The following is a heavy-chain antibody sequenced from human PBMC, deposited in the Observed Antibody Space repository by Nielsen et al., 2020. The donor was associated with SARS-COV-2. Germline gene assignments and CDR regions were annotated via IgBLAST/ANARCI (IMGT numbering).Heavy chain of an antibody. CDR3: ARSRGCSATSCFFDY. CDR1: EFSFSSYA. D-gene: IGHD2-2*01. Sequence: GESLKISCAASEFSFSSYAMSWVRQAPGKGLEWVSTISTSGGGTYYADSVKGRFTISRDNAKSSLFLQMHSLRVEDTGVYYCARSRGCSATSCFFDYWGQGALVTVSS. V-gene: IGHV3-23*01. CDR2: ISTSGGGT. J-gene: IGHJ4*02.